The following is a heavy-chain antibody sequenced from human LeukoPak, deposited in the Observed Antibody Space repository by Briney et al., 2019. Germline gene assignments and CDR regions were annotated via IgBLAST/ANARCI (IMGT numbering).Heavy chain of an antibody. Sequence: GGSLRLSCAASGFTFSSYAMHWVRQAPGKGLEWVAVISYDGSNKYYADSVKGRFTISRDNAKNSLYLQMNSLRAEDTAVYYCARGRQHPNPSYYYYYGMDVWGQGTTVTVSS. CDR3: ARGRQHPNPSYYYYYGMDV. J-gene: IGHJ6*02. CDR2: ISYDGSNK. V-gene: IGHV3-30-3*01. CDR1: GFTFSSYA.